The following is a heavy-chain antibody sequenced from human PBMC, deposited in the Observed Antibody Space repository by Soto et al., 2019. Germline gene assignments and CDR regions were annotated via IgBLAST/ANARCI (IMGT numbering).Heavy chain of an antibody. D-gene: IGHD3-22*01. CDR1: GYNFPKYW. V-gene: IGHV5-51*01. Sequence: RESLKISCQASGYNFPKYWIAWLRQVPGKGLEWMGIIYPDDSDTRYSPSFRGHVTISATKSITTVFLQWSSLRASDTAMYYCARQIYDSDTGPNFQYYFDSWGQGTLVTVSS. CDR2: IYPDDSDT. J-gene: IGHJ4*02. CDR3: ARQIYDSDTGPNFQYYFDS.